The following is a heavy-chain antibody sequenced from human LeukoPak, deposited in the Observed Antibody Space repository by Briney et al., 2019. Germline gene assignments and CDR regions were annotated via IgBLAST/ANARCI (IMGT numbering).Heavy chain of an antibody. J-gene: IGHJ3*02. CDR2: IIPILGIA. CDR1: GGTFSSYT. D-gene: IGHD2-2*01. CDR3: AREFVGYCSSTSCPPAFDI. Sequence: ASVKVSCKASGGTFSSYTISWVRLAPGQGLEWMGRIIPILGIANYAQKFQGRVTITADKSTSTAYMELSSLRSEDTAVYYCAREFVGYCSSTSCPPAFDIWGQGTMVTVSS. V-gene: IGHV1-69*04.